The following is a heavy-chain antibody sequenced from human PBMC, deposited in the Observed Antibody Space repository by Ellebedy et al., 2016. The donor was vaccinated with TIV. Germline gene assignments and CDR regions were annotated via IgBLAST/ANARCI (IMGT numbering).Heavy chain of an antibody. CDR3: ARRASYEDYAVQVNPWFDP. Sequence: GESLKISCAASGFNFRSYWMTWVRQAPGKGLEWVAKIRQEGDEIYYVESVKGRFTISRDNGKNSLFLQMNSLRVEDTAVYYCARRASYEDYAVQVNPWFDPWGQGTLVTVSS. D-gene: IGHD1-26*01. V-gene: IGHV3-7*01. CDR2: IRQEGDEI. J-gene: IGHJ5*02. CDR1: GFNFRSYW.